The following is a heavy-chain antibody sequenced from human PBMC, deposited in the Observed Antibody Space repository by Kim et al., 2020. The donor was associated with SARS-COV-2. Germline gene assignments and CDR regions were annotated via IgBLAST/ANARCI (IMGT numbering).Heavy chain of an antibody. CDR3: ARGYGDYGVEWFDP. D-gene: IGHD4-17*01. CDR1: GFTFSSYW. J-gene: IGHJ5*02. V-gene: IGHV3-7*03. CDR2: IKQDGSEK. Sequence: GGSLRLSCAASGFTFSSYWMSWVRQAPGKGLEWVANIKQDGSEKYYVDSVKGRFTISRDNAKNSLYLQMNSLRAEDTAVYYCARGYGDYGVEWFDPWGQGTLVTVSS.